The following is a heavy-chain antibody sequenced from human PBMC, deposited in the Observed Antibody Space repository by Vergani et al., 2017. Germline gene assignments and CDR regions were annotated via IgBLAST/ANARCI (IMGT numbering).Heavy chain of an antibody. J-gene: IGHJ3*02. CDR1: GYSFTSYW. D-gene: IGHD2-21*02. V-gene: IGHV5-51*01. Sequence: EVQLVQSGAEVKKPGESLKISCKGSGYSFTSYWIGWVRQMPGKGLEWMAIIYPADSDTRYSPSFQGQVTISADKSIRTAHLQWSSLKASDTAMYYCARRVAYCGVDCFDAFDIWGQGTMVTVSS. CDR2: IYPADSDT. CDR3: ARRVAYCGVDCFDAFDI.